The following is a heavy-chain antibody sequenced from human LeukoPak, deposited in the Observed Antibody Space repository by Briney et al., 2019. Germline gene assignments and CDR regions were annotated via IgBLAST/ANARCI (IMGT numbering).Heavy chain of an antibody. CDR2: INPAGGST. J-gene: IGHJ4*02. CDR1: GYRFTSYY. D-gene: IGHD3-22*01. V-gene: IGHV1-46*01. CDR3: ARGRGVHDSHTYDYFDY. Sequence: ASVKVSCTASGYRFTSYYIHWVRQAPGQGLEWMGIINPAGGSTTYAQKFQGSRLTLTRDTYTSTVYMELSSLRSEDTAVYYCARGRGVHDSHTYDYFDYWGQGSLVTVSS.